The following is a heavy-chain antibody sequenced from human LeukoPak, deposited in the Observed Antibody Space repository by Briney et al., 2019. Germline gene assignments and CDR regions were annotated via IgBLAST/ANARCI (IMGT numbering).Heavy chain of an antibody. CDR3: AKGDSSSPAFHAFDI. Sequence: PGGSLRLSCAASGFTFSSYGMHWVRQAPGKGLEWVAFIRYDGSNKYYADSVKGRFTISRDNSKNTLYLQMNSLRAEDTAVYYCAKGDSSSPAFHAFDIWGQGTMVTVSS. D-gene: IGHD6-6*01. CDR1: GFTFSSYG. J-gene: IGHJ3*02. CDR2: IRYDGSNK. V-gene: IGHV3-30*02.